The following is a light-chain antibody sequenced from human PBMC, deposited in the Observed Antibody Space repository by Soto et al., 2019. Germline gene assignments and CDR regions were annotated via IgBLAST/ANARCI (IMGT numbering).Light chain of an antibody. CDR2: HAS. V-gene: IGKV3-20*01. Sequence: ENVLTQSPGTLSLSPGERATLSCRASQSISSSYLAWYQQKPGQTPRLLIYHASSRATGIPDRFSGSGSGTHFTLTISRLEPEDCAVYYCQQYGDSLLTFGGGTKMEIK. CDR1: QSISSSY. CDR3: QQYGDSLLT. J-gene: IGKJ4*01.